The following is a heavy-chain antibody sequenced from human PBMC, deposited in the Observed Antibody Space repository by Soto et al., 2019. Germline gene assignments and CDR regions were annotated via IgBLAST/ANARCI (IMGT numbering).Heavy chain of an antibody. CDR2: IYTSGST. CDR3: ARDSTAMDSYYYYYGMDV. V-gene: IGHV4-4*07. D-gene: IGHD5-18*01. Sequence: PSETLSLTCTVSGGAIISYYWSWIRQPAGKVLEWIGRIYTSGSTNYNPSLKSRVTMSVDTSKNQFSLKLSSVTAADTAVYYCARDSTAMDSYYYYYGMDVWGQGTTVTVSS. J-gene: IGHJ6*02. CDR1: GGAIISYY.